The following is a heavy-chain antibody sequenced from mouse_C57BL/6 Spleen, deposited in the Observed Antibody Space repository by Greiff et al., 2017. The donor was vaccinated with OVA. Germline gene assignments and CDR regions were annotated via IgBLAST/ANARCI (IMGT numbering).Heavy chain of an antibody. D-gene: IGHD1-1*01. J-gene: IGHJ4*01. CDR1: GYSITSGYY. CDR3: ARGGVTTVAVY. CDR2: ISYDGSN. Sequence: EVKLLESGPGLVKPSQSLSLTCSVTGYSITSGYYWNWIRQFPGNKLEWMGYISYDGSNNYNPSLKNRISITRDTSKNQFFLKLNSVTTEDTATYYCARGGVTTVAVYWGQGTSVTVSS. V-gene: IGHV3-6*01.